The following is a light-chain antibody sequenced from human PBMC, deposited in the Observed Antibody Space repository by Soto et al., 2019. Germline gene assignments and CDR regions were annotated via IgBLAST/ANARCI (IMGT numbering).Light chain of an antibody. CDR1: NSNIGAGYD. J-gene: IGLJ1*01. CDR3: QSYDSSLSRYV. Sequence: VLTQPPSVSGAPGQRVAISCTGSNSNIGAGYDVHWYQQLPRTAPKLLIYTNNNRPSGVPDRFSGSKSGTSASLAITGLQAEDEADYYCQSYDSSLSRYVFGTGTKVTVL. CDR2: TNN. V-gene: IGLV1-40*01.